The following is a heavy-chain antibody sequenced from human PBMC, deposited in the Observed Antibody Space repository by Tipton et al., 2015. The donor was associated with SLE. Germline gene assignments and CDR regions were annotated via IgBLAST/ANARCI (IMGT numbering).Heavy chain of an antibody. V-gene: IGHV4-61*09. CDR3: ARDGRGYCDNSGCSEYHWFDP. Sequence: TLSLTCTVSGGSISSPSHYRSWVRQPAEKGLEWIGHIYTSGNTNYNPSLKSRVSMSIDTSKNQLSLRLSSVSAADTAVYYCARDGRGYCDNSGCSEYHWFDPWGQGTLVTVSS. CDR1: GGSISSPSHY. CDR2: IYTSGNT. D-gene: IGHD2-15*01. J-gene: IGHJ5*02.